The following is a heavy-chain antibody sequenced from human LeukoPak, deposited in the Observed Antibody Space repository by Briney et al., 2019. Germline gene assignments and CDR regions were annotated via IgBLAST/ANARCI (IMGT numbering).Heavy chain of an antibody. CDR3: ARNDYALGDY. J-gene: IGHJ4*02. CDR1: GGSISSSSYY. V-gene: IGHV4-39*01. Sequence: PSETPSLTCTVSGGSISSSSYYWGWIRQPPGKGLEWIGSIYYSGSTYYNPSLKSRVTISVDTSKNQFSLKLSSVTAADTAVYYCARNDYALGDYWGQGTLVTVSS. D-gene: IGHD5-12*01. CDR2: IYYSGST.